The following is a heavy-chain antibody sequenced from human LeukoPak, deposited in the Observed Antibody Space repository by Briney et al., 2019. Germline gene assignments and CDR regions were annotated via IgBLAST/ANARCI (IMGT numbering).Heavy chain of an antibody. Sequence: GGPLRLSCAASGFTFSSYAMHWVRQAPGKGLEWVAVISYDGSNKYYADSVKGRFTISRDNSKNTLYLQMNSLRAEDTAVYYCARGDDYGDYVGGVTVDYWGQGTLVTVSS. J-gene: IGHJ4*02. CDR2: ISYDGSNK. D-gene: IGHD4-17*01. V-gene: IGHV3-30-3*01. CDR3: ARGDDYGDYVGGVTVDY. CDR1: GFTFSSYA.